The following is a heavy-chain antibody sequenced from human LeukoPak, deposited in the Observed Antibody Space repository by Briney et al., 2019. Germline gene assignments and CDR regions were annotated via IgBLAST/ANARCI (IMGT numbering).Heavy chain of an antibody. CDR2: ITGRGGST. J-gene: IGHJ4*02. CDR1: GFTFSSYA. V-gene: IGHV3-23*01. CDR3: AKPKGSSY. Sequence: GGSLRLSYAASGFTFSSYAMSWVRQAPGKGLECVSAITGRGGSTYYADSVKGRFTISRDNSKNTLYLQMNSLRAEDTAVYYCAKPKGSSYWGQGTLVTVSS. D-gene: IGHD2-15*01.